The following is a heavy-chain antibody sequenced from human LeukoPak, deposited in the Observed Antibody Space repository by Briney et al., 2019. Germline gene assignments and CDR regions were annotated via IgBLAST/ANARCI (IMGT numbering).Heavy chain of an antibody. D-gene: IGHD3-10*01. Sequence: PGGSLRLSCAASGFTFSSYSMNWVRQAPGKGLDWVSVIYRGESTYYADSVKGRFTISRDNSRNTVYLQMSGLSADDTAVYYCARFGSGGFQPYFDYWGHGTLVTVSS. CDR3: ARFGSGGFQPYFDY. J-gene: IGHJ4*01. CDR2: IYRGEST. CDR1: GFTFSSYS. V-gene: IGHV3-66*01.